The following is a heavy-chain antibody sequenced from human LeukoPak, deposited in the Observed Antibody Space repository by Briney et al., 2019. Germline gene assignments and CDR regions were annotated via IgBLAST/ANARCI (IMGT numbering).Heavy chain of an antibody. J-gene: IGHJ4*02. CDR3: ARQYSTLSEFDY. V-gene: IGHV3-74*01. CDR1: GFTFSSYW. D-gene: IGHD2/OR15-2a*01. Sequence: PGGSLRLSCAASGFTFSSYWMHWVRQAPGKGLEWVSRINPDGTRTAFADSAKGRFTISRDNADNTLFLQMDSLRAEDTAVYYCARQYSTLSEFDYWGQGTLVTVSS. CDR2: INPDGTRT.